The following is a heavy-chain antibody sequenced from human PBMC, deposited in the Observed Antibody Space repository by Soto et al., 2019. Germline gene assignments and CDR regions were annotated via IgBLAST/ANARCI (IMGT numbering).Heavy chain of an antibody. V-gene: IGHV4-30-2*01. Sequence: SETLSLTCAFSGGSISSGGYSWSWIRQPPGKGLEWIGYIYHSGSTYYNPSLKSRVTISVDRSKNQFSLKLSSVTAADTAVYYCARAPRGNYGYPSYFDYWGQGTLVTVSS. CDR1: GGSISSGGYS. J-gene: IGHJ4*02. CDR2: IYHSGST. CDR3: ARAPRGNYGYPSYFDY. D-gene: IGHD3-10*01.